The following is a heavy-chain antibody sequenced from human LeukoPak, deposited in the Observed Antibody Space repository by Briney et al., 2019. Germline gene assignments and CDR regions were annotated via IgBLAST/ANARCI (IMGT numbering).Heavy chain of an antibody. D-gene: IGHD2-15*01. CDR1: GRSISSYY. CDR2: IYYSGST. CDR3: ARTRDIPRGNWFDP. Sequence: SETLSLTCTVSGRSISSYYWSWIRQPPGKGLEWIGYIYYSGSTNYNPSLKSRVTISVDTSKNQFSLKLSSVTAADTAVYYCARTRDIPRGNWFDPWGQGTLVTVSS. V-gene: IGHV4-59*08. J-gene: IGHJ5*02.